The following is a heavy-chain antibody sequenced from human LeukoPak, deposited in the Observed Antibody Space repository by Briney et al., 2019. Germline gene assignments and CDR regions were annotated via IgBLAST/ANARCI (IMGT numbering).Heavy chain of an antibody. J-gene: IGHJ3*02. V-gene: IGHV3-11*01. CDR2: ISLFGSRI. CDR1: GLTFSDYY. Sequence: GGPLRLSCAPCGLTFSDYYMMWIRPPPRKGLACVAFISLFGSRIYYADSVKGRFTLSRDNAKNSLYLQMNSLRAEDTAVYYCARSKVVGPTVYPFDIWGQGTMVTVSS. CDR3: ARSKVVGPTVYPFDI. D-gene: IGHD1-26*01.